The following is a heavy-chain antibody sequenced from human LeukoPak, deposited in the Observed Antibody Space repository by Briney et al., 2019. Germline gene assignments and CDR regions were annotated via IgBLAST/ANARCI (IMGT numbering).Heavy chain of an antibody. CDR3: AKGDDYGDYDWFDP. D-gene: IGHD4-17*01. Sequence: GSLRLSCAASGSTFSSYAMSWVGQAPGKGLEWVSVISASGGSTYYATSVKGRFTTSRDNSKNTLYLQMNSLRAEDTAVYYCAKGDDYGDYDWFDPWGQGTLVTVSS. CDR1: GSTFSSYA. J-gene: IGHJ5*02. V-gene: IGHV3-23*01. CDR2: ISASGGST.